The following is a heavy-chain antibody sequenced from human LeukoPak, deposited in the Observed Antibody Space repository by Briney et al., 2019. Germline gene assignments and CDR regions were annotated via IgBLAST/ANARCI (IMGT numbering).Heavy chain of an antibody. Sequence: GGSLRLSCAASGFTFSSYWMHWVRQAPGKGLVWVSRINSDGSSTSYADSVKGRFTISRDNAKNTLYLQMNSLRAEDTAVYYCARDFDTQWLSSYFDYWGQGTLVTVSS. CDR2: INSDGSST. CDR3: ARDFDTQWLSSYFDY. D-gene: IGHD6-19*01. J-gene: IGHJ4*02. CDR1: GFTFSSYW. V-gene: IGHV3-74*01.